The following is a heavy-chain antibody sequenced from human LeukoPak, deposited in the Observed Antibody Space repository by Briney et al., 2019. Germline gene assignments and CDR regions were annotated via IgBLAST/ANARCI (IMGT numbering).Heavy chain of an antibody. Sequence: GGSPRLSCVASGFTFRDYWMTWVRQAPGKGLEWVANIKEDGSQINHVDSVKGRLTISRDNAKNSLYLQMNSLRVEDTAVYYCAKHKIAWRTFDCWGQGTLVTVSS. CDR1: GFTFRDYW. D-gene: IGHD1/OR15-1a*01. V-gene: IGHV3-7*01. CDR3: AKHKIAWRTFDC. CDR2: IKEDGSQI. J-gene: IGHJ4*02.